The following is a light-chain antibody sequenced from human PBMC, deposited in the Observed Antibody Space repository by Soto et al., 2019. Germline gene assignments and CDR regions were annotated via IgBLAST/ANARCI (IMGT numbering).Light chain of an antibody. J-gene: IGKJ1*01. V-gene: IGKV3-15*01. CDR3: QQYNNWPRT. CDR2: GAS. CDR1: QSVSSN. Sequence: EIVRTQSPATLSVSPGERASLSCRASQSVSSNLAWYQQKPGQAPRLLTYGASTRATGIPARFSGSGSGTEFTLTISSLQSEDFAVYYCQQYNNWPRTFGQGTKVDIK.